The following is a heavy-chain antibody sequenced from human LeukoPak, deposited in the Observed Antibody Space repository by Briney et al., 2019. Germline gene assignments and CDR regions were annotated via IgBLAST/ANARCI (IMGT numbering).Heavy chain of an antibody. V-gene: IGHV4-59*01. J-gene: IGHJ4*02. Sequence: SETLSLTCTVSGGSISDYHWTWIRQPPGKGLEYIGYIYNRGTTFYNPSLQSRVTMSADTSKKQFSLKLTSVTAADTAVYYCARVPAVAGLAPPDYWGQGALVTVSS. CDR2: IYNRGTT. CDR1: GGSISDYH. D-gene: IGHD6-19*01. CDR3: ARVPAVAGLAPPDY.